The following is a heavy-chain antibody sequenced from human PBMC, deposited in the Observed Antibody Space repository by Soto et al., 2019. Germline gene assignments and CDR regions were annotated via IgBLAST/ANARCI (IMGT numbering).Heavy chain of an antibody. J-gene: IGHJ6*02. CDR2: ISYDGSSK. CDR1: GFSFSNYG. V-gene: IGHV3-30*03. Sequence: PGGSLRLSCAASGFSFSNYGMHWVRQAPGKGLEWVAVISYDGSSKYHADSVKGRFTISRDNSKNTLYLQMNSLRAEDTAVYYCARDSAETGYSYSYYYYYGMDVSGQGTKVTVS. CDR3: ARDSAETGYSYSYYYYYGMDV. D-gene: IGHD5-18*01.